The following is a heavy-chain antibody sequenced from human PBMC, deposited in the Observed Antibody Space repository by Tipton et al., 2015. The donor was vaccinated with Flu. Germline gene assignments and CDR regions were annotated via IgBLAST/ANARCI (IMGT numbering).Heavy chain of an antibody. CDR1: GFTFSNHW. CDR3: VRAKQSPWELPGD. D-gene: IGHD1-26*01. J-gene: IGHJ4*02. V-gene: IGHV3-74*01. Sequence: SLRLSCAASGFTFSNHWMHWVRQAPGKGLVWVSRISSDGASRTYADSVKGRFTISRDNAKNTLYLQMNSLRAEDTAVYYCVRAKQSPWELPGDWGQGTLVTVSS. CDR2: ISSDGASR.